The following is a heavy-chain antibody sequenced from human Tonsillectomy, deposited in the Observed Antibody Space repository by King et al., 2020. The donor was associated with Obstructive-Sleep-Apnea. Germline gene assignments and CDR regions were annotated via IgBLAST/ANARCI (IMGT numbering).Heavy chain of an antibody. D-gene: IGHD3-22*01. CDR3: ARTSYYDTRGYFAYYFDY. J-gene: IGHJ4*02. V-gene: IGHV2-5*02. Sequence: TLKESGPTLVKPTQSLTLTCAFSGFSLTTRGVGVGWIRQPPGKALELLALIYWDGDRRYSPSLESRRTITKDTSENQVVLILTNMDPVDTGTYYCARTSYYDTRGYFAYYFDYWGQGTLVTVSS. CDR1: GFSLTTRGVG. CDR2: IYWDGDR.